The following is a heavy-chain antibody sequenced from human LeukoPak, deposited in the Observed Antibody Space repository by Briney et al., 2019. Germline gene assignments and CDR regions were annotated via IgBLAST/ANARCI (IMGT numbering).Heavy chain of an antibody. CDR3: ATLYSSGWRIFDY. V-gene: IGHV4-34*01. CDR1: GGSFSGYY. D-gene: IGHD6-19*01. CDR2: INHSGST. Sequence: SETPSLTCAVYGGSFSGYYWSWIRQPPGRGLEWIGEINHSGSTNYNPSLKSRVTISVDTSKNQFSLKLSSVTAADTAVYYCATLYSSGWRIFDYWGQGTLVTVSS. J-gene: IGHJ4*02.